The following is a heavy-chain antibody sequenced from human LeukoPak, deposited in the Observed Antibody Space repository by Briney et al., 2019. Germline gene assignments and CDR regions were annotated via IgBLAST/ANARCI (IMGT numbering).Heavy chain of an antibody. J-gene: IGHJ6*03. Sequence: PSETLSLTCTVSGGSISSSSYYWGWIRQPPGKGLEWIGSIYYSGSTYYNPSLKSRVTISVDTSKNQFSLKLSSVTAADTAVYYCARARSLFGVAFYYYYYMDVWGQGTTVTVSS. CDR3: ARARSLFGVAFYYYYYMDV. V-gene: IGHV4-39*07. CDR1: GGSISSSSYY. CDR2: IYYSGST. D-gene: IGHD3-3*01.